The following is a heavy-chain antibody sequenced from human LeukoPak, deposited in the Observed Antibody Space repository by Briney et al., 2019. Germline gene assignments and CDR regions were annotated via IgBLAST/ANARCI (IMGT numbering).Heavy chain of an antibody. CDR3: ARIMGRGYCISTSCRGDWFDP. J-gene: IGHJ5*02. V-gene: IGHV4-4*02. D-gene: IGHD2-2*01. Sequence: SETLSLTCAVSGGSISRSNWWSWVRQPPGKGLERIGEIYHSGSTNYNPSLKSRVTISVDKSKNQFSLKLSSVTAADTAVYYCARIMGRGYCISTSCRGDWFDPWGQGTLVTVSS. CDR2: IYHSGST. CDR1: GGSISRSNW.